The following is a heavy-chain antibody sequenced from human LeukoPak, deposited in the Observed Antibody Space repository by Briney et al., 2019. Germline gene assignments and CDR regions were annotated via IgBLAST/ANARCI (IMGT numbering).Heavy chain of an antibody. CDR1: GYTFTGYY. D-gene: IGHD2-15*01. CDR3: ARERCRGGGCYSFDF. J-gene: IGHJ4*02. CDR2: INPNSGGT. Sequence: ASVKVSCKASGYTFTGYYMHWVRQAPGQGLEWMGWINPNSGGTNYAQKFQGRVTMTRDTSISTVYMELNRLRSDDTAVYHCARERCRGGGCYSFDFWGQGALVTVSS. V-gene: IGHV1-2*02.